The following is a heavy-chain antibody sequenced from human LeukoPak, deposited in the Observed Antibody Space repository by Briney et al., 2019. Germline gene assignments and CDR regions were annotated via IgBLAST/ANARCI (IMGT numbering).Heavy chain of an antibody. CDR3: ARPLYSYYHDSSGPPDI. CDR2: ISYDGSNK. V-gene: IGHV3-30*04. Sequence: GGSLRLSCAASGFTFSSYAMHWVRQAPGKGLEWVAVISYDGSNKYYADSVKGRFTISRDNSKNTLYLQMNSLRAEDTAVYYCARPLYSYYHDSSGPPDIWGQGKMVTVSS. J-gene: IGHJ3*02. D-gene: IGHD3-22*01. CDR1: GFTFSSYA.